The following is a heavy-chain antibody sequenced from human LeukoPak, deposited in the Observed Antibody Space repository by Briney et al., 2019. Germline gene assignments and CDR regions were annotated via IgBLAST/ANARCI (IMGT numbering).Heavy chain of an antibody. D-gene: IGHD3-3*01. J-gene: IGHJ2*01. CDR1: GFTFSSYA. V-gene: IGHV3-23*01. CDR2: ISGSGDYT. CDR3: ARYDFILISYFDL. Sequence: GGSLRLSCAASGFTFSSYAMTWVRQAPGKGLGWVSSISGSGDYTNYAGSVKGRFTISRDNSKNTLYLQMNSLRAEDTAVYHCARYDFILISYFDLWGRGALVTVSS.